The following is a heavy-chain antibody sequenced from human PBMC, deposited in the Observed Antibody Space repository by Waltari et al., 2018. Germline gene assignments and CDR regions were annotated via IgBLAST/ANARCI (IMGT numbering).Heavy chain of an antibody. J-gene: IGHJ6*02. CDR3: ARVGDYHGSGRFGLDV. CDR1: DGSFSGYF. V-gene: IGHV4-34*01. CDR2: INRDGIN. Sequence: QVQLQQWGAGLLKPSETLSLTCAVYDGSFSGYFWSWIRQSPGKGLEWTGQINRDGINIYNPSLKSRVAMSVDTLKSQISLRLTSVTAADAAVYYCARVGDYHGSGRFGLDVWGQGTRVTVSS. D-gene: IGHD3-10*01.